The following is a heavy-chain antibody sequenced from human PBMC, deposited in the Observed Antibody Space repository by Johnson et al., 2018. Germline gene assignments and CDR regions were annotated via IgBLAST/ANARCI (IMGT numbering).Heavy chain of an antibody. V-gene: IGHV3-23*04. CDR3: ARDSYYYYMDG. Sequence: VQLGQSGGGLVQPGGSLRLSCAASGFTFSSYAMSWVRQAPGKGLEWVSAISGSGGSTYSAAPVKDRFTISRDKSKNSLYLQMNSLRAEDTDVYYCARDSYYYYMDGWGKGSTVTVSS. CDR1: GFTFSSYA. J-gene: IGHJ6*03. CDR2: ISGSGGST.